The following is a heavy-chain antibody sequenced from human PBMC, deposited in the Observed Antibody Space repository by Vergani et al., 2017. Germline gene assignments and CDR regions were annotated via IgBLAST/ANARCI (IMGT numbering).Heavy chain of an antibody. J-gene: IGHJ4*02. D-gene: IGHD3-22*01. CDR2: INPNSGGT. CDR3: ASWVYYYNSSGYPNRYFDY. CDR1: GYTFTGYY. Sequence: QVQLVQSGAEVKKSGASVKVSCKASGYTFTGYYMHWVRQAPGQGLEWMGWINPNSGGTNYAQKFQGRVTMTRDTSISTAYMELSSVRSEETAVYYCASWVYYYNSSGYPNRYFDYWGQGSLVTVYS. V-gene: IGHV1-2*02.